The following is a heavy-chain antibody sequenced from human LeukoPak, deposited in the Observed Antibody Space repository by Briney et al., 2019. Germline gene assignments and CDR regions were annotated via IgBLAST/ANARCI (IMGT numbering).Heavy chain of an antibody. CDR1: GGSISSGGYY. CDR2: IYHSGST. V-gene: IGHV4-30-2*01. J-gene: IGHJ4*02. CDR3: GRWGGGGDFWSGYYGESKDY. Sequence: SQTLSLTCTVSGGSISSGGYYCSWIRQPPGKGLEWIGYIYHSGSTYYNPSLKGRVTISVDRSKNQFSLKLSSVTAADTAVYFCGRWGGGGDFWSGYYGESKDYWGQGTLVTVSS. D-gene: IGHD3-3*01.